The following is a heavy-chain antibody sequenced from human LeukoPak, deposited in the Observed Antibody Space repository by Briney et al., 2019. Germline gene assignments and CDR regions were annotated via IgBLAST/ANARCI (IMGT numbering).Heavy chain of an antibody. D-gene: IGHD3-9*01. V-gene: IGHV1-69*01. Sequence: ASVKVSCKASGGTFSSYAISWVRQAPGQGLEWMGGIIPIFGTANYAQKFQGRATITADESTSTAYMELSSLRSEDTAVYYCARDSTYYDILTGYYNRNPSDYWGQGTLVTVSS. CDR1: GGTFSSYA. J-gene: IGHJ4*02. CDR3: ARDSTYYDILTGYYNRNPSDY. CDR2: IIPIFGTA.